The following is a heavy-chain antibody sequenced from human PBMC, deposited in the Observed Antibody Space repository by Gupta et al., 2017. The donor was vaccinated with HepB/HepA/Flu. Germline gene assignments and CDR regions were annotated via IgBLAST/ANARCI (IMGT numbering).Heavy chain of an antibody. J-gene: IGHJ3*02. CDR1: GYTFTRYD. V-gene: IGHV1-8*01. Sequence: QVQLVQSGAEVKKPGASVKVSCKASGYTFTRYDINWVRQATGQGLEWMGWMNPNSGNTGYAQKFQGRVTMTRNTSISTAYMELSSLRSEDTAVYYCARGQRQWLVRAFDIWGQGTMVTVSS. D-gene: IGHD6-19*01. CDR2: MNPNSGNT. CDR3: ARGQRQWLVRAFDI.